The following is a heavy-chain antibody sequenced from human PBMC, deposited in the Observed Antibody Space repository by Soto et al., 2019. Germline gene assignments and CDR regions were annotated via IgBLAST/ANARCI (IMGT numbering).Heavy chain of an antibody. CDR3: ARPKGTYSSGYYYFDF. Sequence: QVQLEQSEGEVKQPGSSVRVSCKTSGGTFSTYAINWVRQAPGQGLEWMGAIIPLFGTADYSQKFQGRVTITADESTSTAYMELSSLRFDDTAVYFCARPKGTYSSGYYYFDFWGQGTLVTVSS. D-gene: IGHD6-19*01. CDR2: IIPLFGTA. CDR1: GGTFSTYA. V-gene: IGHV1-69*01. J-gene: IGHJ4*02.